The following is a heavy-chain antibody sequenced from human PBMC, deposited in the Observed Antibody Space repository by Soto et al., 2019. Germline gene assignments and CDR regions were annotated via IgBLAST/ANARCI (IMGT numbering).Heavy chain of an antibody. V-gene: IGHV1-69*01. CDR2: IIXXFXTA. D-gene: IGHD3-10*01. CDR1: GGTFXRHA. Sequence: QVQLVQSGAEVRKPGSXXXVSCTXSGGTFXRHAISWXRQAXGQGXEWMGGIIXXFXTANHXQKFQGRVTIIADESTSTAYMELSSLRSEDTAIYYCARDLAVILWFGELLYRGVGDAFDIWGQGTMVTVSS. CDR3: ARDLAVILWFGELLYRGVGDAFDI. J-gene: IGHJ3*02.